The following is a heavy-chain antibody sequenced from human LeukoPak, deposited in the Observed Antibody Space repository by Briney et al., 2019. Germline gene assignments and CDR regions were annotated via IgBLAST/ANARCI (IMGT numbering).Heavy chain of an antibody. J-gene: IGHJ4*02. D-gene: IGHD5-12*01. CDR1: GFTFSNYG. V-gene: IGHV3-48*01. Sequence: PGGSLRLSCAASGFTFSNYGMNWVRQAPGKGLEWVSYISSSSTIIYYADSVKGRFTISRDNAKSSLYLQMNSLRAEDTAVYYCARQATISYYFDQWGQGTLVTVSS. CDR3: ARQATISYYFDQ. CDR2: ISSSSTII.